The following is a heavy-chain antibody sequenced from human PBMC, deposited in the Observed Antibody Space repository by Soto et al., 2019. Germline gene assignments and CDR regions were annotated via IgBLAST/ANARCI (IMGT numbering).Heavy chain of an antibody. CDR1: GYSFTNYW. V-gene: IGHV5-51*01. Sequence: PGECLQVSCRGSGYSFTNYWIGWVRQMHGKGLEWMGIIYPGDSDTRYSPSFQGQVTISADKSISTAYLQWSSLKASDTAMYYCARPAGSASPFDYWGQGTRVTVSS. CDR2: IYPGDSDT. J-gene: IGHJ4*02. CDR3: ARPAGSASPFDY. D-gene: IGHD2-2*01.